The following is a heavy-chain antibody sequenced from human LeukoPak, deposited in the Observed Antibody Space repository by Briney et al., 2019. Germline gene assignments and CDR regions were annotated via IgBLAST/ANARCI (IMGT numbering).Heavy chain of an antibody. J-gene: IGHJ4*02. CDR2: ISGSGGST. D-gene: IGHD6-19*01. V-gene: IGHV3-23*01. CDR3: AKGPLGWNYFDY. Sequence: GGSLRLSCAASGFTFSSYAMSWVRQAPGKGLEWVSVISGSGGSTYYADSVKGRFTISRDNSKNTLYLQMNSLRAEDTAVYYCAKGPLGWNYFDYWGQGTLVTVSS. CDR1: GFTFSSYA.